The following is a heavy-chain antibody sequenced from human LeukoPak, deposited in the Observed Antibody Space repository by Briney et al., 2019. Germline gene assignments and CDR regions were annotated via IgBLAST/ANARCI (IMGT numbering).Heavy chain of an antibody. CDR3: ARAPLAPTRGSRYFDL. CDR1: GGSFSGYY. Sequence: SETLSLTCAGYGGSFSGYYWSWIRQPPGKGLEWIGEINHSGSTNYNPSLKSRVTISVDTSKNQFSLKLSSVTAADTAVYYCARAPLAPTRGSRYFDLWGRGTLVTVSS. V-gene: IGHV4-34*01. D-gene: IGHD1-1*01. J-gene: IGHJ2*01. CDR2: INHSGST.